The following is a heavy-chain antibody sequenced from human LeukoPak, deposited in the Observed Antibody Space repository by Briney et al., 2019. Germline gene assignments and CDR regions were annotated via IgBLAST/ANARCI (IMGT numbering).Heavy chain of an antibody. CDR2: IYTSGST. V-gene: IGHV4-61*02. Sequence: SETLSLTCTVSGGSISSGSYYWSWIRQPAGKGLEWIGRIYTSGSTNYNPSLKSRVTISVDTSKNQFSLKLSSVTAADTAVYYCALREMAIGGAFDYWGQGTLVTVSS. D-gene: IGHD5-24*01. J-gene: IGHJ4*02. CDR3: ALREMAIGGAFDY. CDR1: GGSISSGSYY.